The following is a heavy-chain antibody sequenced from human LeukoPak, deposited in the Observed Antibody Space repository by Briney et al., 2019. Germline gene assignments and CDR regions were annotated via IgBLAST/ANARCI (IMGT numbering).Heavy chain of an antibody. CDR1: GYTFTGYY. D-gene: IGHD2-15*01. CDR3: ARDACPSNGGSCYWFDP. Sequence: ASVKVSCKASGYTFTGYYMHWVRQAPGQGLEWMGWINPNSGGTNYAQKFQGRVTMTRDTSISTAYMELSGLRSDDTAVYYCARDACPSNGGSCYWFDPWGQGTLVTVSS. CDR2: INPNSGGT. V-gene: IGHV1-2*02. J-gene: IGHJ5*02.